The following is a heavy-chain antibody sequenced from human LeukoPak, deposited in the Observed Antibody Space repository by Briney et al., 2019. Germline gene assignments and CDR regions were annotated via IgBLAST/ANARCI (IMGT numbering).Heavy chain of an antibody. Sequence: PGGSLRLSCAASGFTFRSYRMSWVRQAPGKGLEWVANIKEDANEEYYVDSVRGRFIISRDNAKNSLFLQMYSLRADDTAVYYCARAGYCTSNSCYSPNFYYMDVWGKGTTVAVPS. CDR3: ARAGYCTSNSCYSPNFYYMDV. J-gene: IGHJ6*03. CDR2: IKEDANEE. V-gene: IGHV3-7*01. CDR1: GFTFRSYR. D-gene: IGHD2-2*01.